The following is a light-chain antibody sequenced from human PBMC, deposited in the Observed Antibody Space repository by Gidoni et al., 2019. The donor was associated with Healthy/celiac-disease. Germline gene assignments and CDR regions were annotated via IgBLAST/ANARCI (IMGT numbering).Light chain of an antibody. CDR3: QQYGSSPGFT. J-gene: IGKJ3*01. CDR2: GAS. V-gene: IGKV3-20*01. CDR1: QSVSSSY. Sequence: ELALTPSPVTLSLSAGERATLTCSASQSVSSSYLAWSQQKPGQAPRLLIYGASSRATGIPDRFSGSGSGTDFTLTISRLEPEDFAVYYCQQYGSSPGFTFGPGTKVDIK.